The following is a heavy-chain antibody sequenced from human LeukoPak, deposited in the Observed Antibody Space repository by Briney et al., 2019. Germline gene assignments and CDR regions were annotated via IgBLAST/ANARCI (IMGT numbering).Heavy chain of an antibody. CDR1: GFTFSSYW. CDR2: INSDGSST. V-gene: IGHV3-74*01. Sequence: GGSLRLSCAASGFTFSSYWMHWVRQAPGKGLVWVSRINSDGSSTSYADSVKGRFTISRDNAKNTLYLQMNSLRAEDTAVYYCARMVGGYYYYYGMDVWGQGTTVTVSS. J-gene: IGHJ6*02. CDR3: ARMVGGYYYYYGMDV. D-gene: IGHD2-15*01.